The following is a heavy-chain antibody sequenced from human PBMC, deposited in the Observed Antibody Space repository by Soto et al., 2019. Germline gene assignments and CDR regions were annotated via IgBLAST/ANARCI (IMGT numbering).Heavy chain of an antibody. CDR2: ISAYNGYT. V-gene: IGHV1-18*01. CDR3: ARDRKNMYYDTQSPDI. J-gene: IGHJ3*02. CDR1: GYTFTSYG. Sequence: GASVKVSCKASGYTFTSYGISWVRQAPGQGLEWMGWISAYNGYTNYAQKLQGGVTMTTDTSTSTAYMELRSLRSDDTAVYYCARDRKNMYYDTQSPDIWGQGTMVTVSS. D-gene: IGHD3-22*01.